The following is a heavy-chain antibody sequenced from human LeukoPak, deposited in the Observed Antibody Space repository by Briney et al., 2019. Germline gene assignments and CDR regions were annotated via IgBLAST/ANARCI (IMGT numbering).Heavy chain of an antibody. D-gene: IGHD3-10*01. V-gene: IGHV1-18*01. CDR1: GYTFTSYG. CDR2: ISAYNGNT. J-gene: IGHJ4*02. Sequence: ASVKVSCKASGYTFTSYGISWVRQAPGQGLEWMGWISAYNGNTNYAQKLQGRVTMTTDTSTSTAYMELRSLRSDDTAVYYCASTQITMVRGAYFFDYWGQGTLVTVSS. CDR3: ASTQITMVRGAYFFDY.